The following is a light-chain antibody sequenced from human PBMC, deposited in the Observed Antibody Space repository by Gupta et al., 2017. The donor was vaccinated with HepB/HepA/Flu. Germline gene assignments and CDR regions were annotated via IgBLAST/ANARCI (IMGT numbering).Light chain of an antibody. CDR3: CSYAGSYTYV. V-gene: IGLV2-11*01. CDR2: DVS. J-gene: IGLJ1*01. CDR1: SSDVGGYNY. Sequence: QSALTQPRSVSGSPGQSVPISCTGTSSDVGGYNYVSWYQQHPGKAPKLMIYDVSKRPSGVPDRFSGSKSGNTASLTISGLQAEDEADYYCCSYAGSYTYVVGTGTKVTVL.